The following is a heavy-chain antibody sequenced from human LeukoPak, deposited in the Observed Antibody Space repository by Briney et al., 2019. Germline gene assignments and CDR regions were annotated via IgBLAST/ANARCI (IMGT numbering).Heavy chain of an antibody. CDR1: GFTFSSYG. J-gene: IGHJ4*02. D-gene: IGHD4-17*01. Sequence: GGSLRLSCAASGFTFSSYGMHWVRQAPGKGLEWVAVIWYDGSNKYYADSVKGRFTISRDNSKNTLYLQMNSLRAEDTAVYYCARVIGYGDSTDERDYWGQGTLVTVSS. CDR3: ARVIGYGDSTDERDY. CDR2: IWYDGSNK. V-gene: IGHV3-33*01.